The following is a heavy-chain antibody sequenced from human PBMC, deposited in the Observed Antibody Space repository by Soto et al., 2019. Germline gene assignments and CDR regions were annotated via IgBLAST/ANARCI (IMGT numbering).Heavy chain of an antibody. D-gene: IGHD3-9*01. CDR3: AKGQRYFDWSPAAFDY. Sequence: GGSLRLSCAASGFTFSSYAMSWVRQAPGKGLEWVSAISGSGGSTYYADSVKGRFTISRDNSKNTLYLQMNSLRAEDTAVYYCAKGQRYFDWSPAAFDYWGQGTLVTVSS. CDR1: GFTFSSYA. CDR2: ISGSGGST. J-gene: IGHJ4*02. V-gene: IGHV3-23*01.